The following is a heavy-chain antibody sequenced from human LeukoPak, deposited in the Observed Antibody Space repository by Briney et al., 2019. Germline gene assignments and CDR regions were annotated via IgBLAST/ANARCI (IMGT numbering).Heavy chain of an antibody. CDR1: GGSFSGYY. Sequence: PSETLSLTCAVYGGSFSGYYWSWIRQPPGKGLESIGEIDHSGSTNYNPSLKSRVTISVDTSKNQFSLKLSSVTAADTAVYYCARGSGIAAAGTHDYWGQGTLVTVSS. CDR3: ARGSGIAAAGTHDY. D-gene: IGHD6-13*01. J-gene: IGHJ4*02. V-gene: IGHV4-34*01. CDR2: IDHSGST.